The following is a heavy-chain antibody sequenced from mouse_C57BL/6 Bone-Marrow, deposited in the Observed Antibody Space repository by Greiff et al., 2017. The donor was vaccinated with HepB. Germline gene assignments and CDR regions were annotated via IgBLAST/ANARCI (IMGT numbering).Heavy chain of an antibody. J-gene: IGHJ4*01. CDR3: ARGNSNEGWFYYAMDY. CDR1: GYAFSSYW. Sequence: VQLQQSGAELVKPGASVKISCKASGYAFSSYWMNWVKQRPGQGLEWIGQIYPGDGDTNYNGKFKGKATLTADKSSSTAYMQLSSLTSEDSAVYFCARGNSNEGWFYYAMDYWGQGTSVTVSS. CDR2: IYPGDGDT. V-gene: IGHV1-80*01. D-gene: IGHD2-5*01.